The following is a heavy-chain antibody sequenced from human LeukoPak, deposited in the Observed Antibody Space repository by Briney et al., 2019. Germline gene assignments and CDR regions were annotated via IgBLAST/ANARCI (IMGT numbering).Heavy chain of an antibody. CDR3: ARVAPDRYGDDAGDFDY. J-gene: IGHJ4*02. CDR2: ISSRSTTI. D-gene: IGHD4-17*01. CDR1: GFPFNTYT. V-gene: IGHV3-21*01. Sequence: GGSLRLSCAAYGFPFNTYTMVWVRQAPGKGLEWVSSISSRSTTIRYADSVKGRFTISRDNAEDSVSLQMNRLRAEDTAVYYCARVAPDRYGDDAGDFDYWGQGTLVTVSS.